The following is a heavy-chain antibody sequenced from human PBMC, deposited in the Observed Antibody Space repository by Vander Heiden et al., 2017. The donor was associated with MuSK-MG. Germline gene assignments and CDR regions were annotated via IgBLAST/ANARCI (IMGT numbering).Heavy chain of an antibody. Sequence: QVQLVQSGAEVKKPGSSVTVSCKASGGTFSSYAISWVRQAPGQGLEWMGGIIPIFGTANYAQKFQGRVTITADESTSTAYMELSSLRSEDTAVYYCATRPYYYGSGSYYIDYWGQGTLVTVSS. CDR1: GGTFSSYA. V-gene: IGHV1-69*01. CDR2: IIPIFGTA. D-gene: IGHD3-10*01. J-gene: IGHJ4*02. CDR3: ATRPYYYGSGSYYIDY.